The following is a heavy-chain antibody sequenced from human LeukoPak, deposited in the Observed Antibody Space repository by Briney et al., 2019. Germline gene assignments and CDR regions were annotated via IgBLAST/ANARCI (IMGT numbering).Heavy chain of an antibody. J-gene: IGHJ4*02. CDR1: GFSFSSYE. Sequence: GGSLRLSCAASGFSFSSYEMNSVRQAPEKGLEWVSDISSSGSIIYYADPVKGRFTISRDNAKNSLYLQMNSLRAEDTALYYCARVSSSGYGVSSGLFYWGQGTLVTVSS. CDR2: ISSSGSII. CDR3: ARVSSSGYGVSSGLFY. V-gene: IGHV3-48*03. D-gene: IGHD5-18*01.